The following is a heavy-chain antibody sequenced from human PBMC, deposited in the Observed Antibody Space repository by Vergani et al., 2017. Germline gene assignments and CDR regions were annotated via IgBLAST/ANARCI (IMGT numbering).Heavy chain of an antibody. CDR2: IYYSGST. D-gene: IGHD3-3*01. CDR3: ARDYDFWSGYPPGDAFDI. V-gene: IGHV4-39*07. Sequence: QLQLQESGPGLVKPSETLSLTCTVSGGSISSSSYYWGWIRQPPGKGLEWIGSIYYSGSTYYNPSLKSRVTISVDTSKNQFSLKLSSVTAADTAVYYCARDYDFWSGYPPGDAFDIWGQGTTVTVSS. J-gene: IGHJ3*02. CDR1: GGSISSSSYY.